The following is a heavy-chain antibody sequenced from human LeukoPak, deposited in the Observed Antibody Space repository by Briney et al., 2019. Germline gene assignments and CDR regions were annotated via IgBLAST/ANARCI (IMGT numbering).Heavy chain of an antibody. V-gene: IGHV6-1*01. CDR1: RDSVASNNAA. J-gene: IGHJ4*02. D-gene: IGHD6-19*01. Sequence: SQTLSLTCAISRDSVASNNAAWNWIRHSPSRCLEWLGRTYYRSKWYNDYAMPMKGRISINPDTSQNPLSLQVNSVTPEDTAIYHCARDLGTSGWYTFDYWGQGTLVTVSS. CDR3: ARDLGTSGWYTFDY. CDR2: TYYRSKWYN.